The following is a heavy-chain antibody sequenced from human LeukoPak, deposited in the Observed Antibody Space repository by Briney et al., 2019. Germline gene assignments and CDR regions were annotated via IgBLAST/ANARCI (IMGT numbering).Heavy chain of an antibody. D-gene: IGHD7-27*01. CDR3: ARQTAMGRSGDY. V-gene: IGHV5-51*01. CDR2: IDPSDSET. J-gene: IGHJ4*02. Sequence: LGESLKISCKASGYSFTSYWIGWVRHLPGKGLEWMGIIDPSDSETRYTPSFQGQVTISVDKSLTTAYLQWNSLKASDTAMYYCARQTAMGRSGDYWGQGTLVTVSS. CDR1: GYSFTSYW.